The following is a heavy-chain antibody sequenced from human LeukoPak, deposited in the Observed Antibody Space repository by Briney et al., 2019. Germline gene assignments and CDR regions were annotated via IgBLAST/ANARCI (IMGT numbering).Heavy chain of an antibody. Sequence: PSETLSLTCALSGYSISVGNYWGWIRQPPGKGLEWIGSIYHSGSTYYNPSLKSRVPIPLDTSKNQFSLKLSSVTAAVTAVYYCAGDSSGYYYFDYWGQGTLVTVSS. CDR2: IYHSGST. CDR1: GYSISVGNY. V-gene: IGHV4-38-2*01. J-gene: IGHJ4*02. CDR3: AGDSSGYYYFDY. D-gene: IGHD3-22*01.